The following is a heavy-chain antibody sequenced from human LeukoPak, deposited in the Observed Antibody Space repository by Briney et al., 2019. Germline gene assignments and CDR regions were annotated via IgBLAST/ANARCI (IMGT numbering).Heavy chain of an antibody. V-gene: IGHV1-69*06. CDR1: GGTFSSYA. CDR2: IIPIFGTA. J-gene: IGHJ6*03. D-gene: IGHD3-22*01. CDR3: ARKDYYDSSGNRRYYYYYYMDV. Sequence: GASVKVSCKASGGTFSSYAISWVRQAPGQGLEWMGWIIPIFGTANYAQKFQGRVTITADKSTSTAYMELSSLRSEDTAVYYCARKDYYDSSGNRRYYYYYYMDVWGKGTTVTVSS.